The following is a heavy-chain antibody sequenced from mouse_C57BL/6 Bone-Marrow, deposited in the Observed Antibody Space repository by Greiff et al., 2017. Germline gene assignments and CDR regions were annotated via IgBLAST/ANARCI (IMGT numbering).Heavy chain of an antibody. CDR2: IDPSSGCT. V-gene: IGHV1-62-3*01. CDR3: ATFYDYPAWFAY. D-gene: IGHD2-4*01. J-gene: IGHJ3*01. CDR1: GYTFTSYW. Sequence: QVQLQQPGAELVKPGASVKLSCKASGYTFTSYWMHWVKQRPGRGLEWIGRIDPSSGCTYYNQKFKGKATLTVDKSSSTAYMQLSSLTSEDSAVYCCATFYDYPAWFAYWGQGTLVTVSA.